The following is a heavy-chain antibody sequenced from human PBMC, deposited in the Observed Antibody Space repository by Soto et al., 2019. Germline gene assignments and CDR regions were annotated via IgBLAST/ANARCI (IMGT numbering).Heavy chain of an antibody. CDR2: INSDGSST. Sequence: EVQLVESGGGLVQPGGSLRLSCAASGFTFSSYWMHWVRQAPGKGLVWVSRINSDGSSTSYADSVQGRFTISRDNAKNTLYLQMTSLRAEDKAVYYCARDLSPTHYFDDWGQGTLVTVSS. CDR3: ARDLSPTHYFDD. V-gene: IGHV3-74*01. J-gene: IGHJ4*02. CDR1: GFTFSSYW. D-gene: IGHD3-16*02.